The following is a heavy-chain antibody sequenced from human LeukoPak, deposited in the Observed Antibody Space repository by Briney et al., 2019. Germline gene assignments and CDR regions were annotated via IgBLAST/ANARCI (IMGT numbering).Heavy chain of an antibody. CDR3: ARDRYIYGSEDRFDY. Sequence: SETLSLTCTVSGGSISSTSYYWGWIRQPPGKGLEFIGNIYYSGSTHYNPSLKSRVTISVDTSKNQFSLKLSSVTAADTAVYYCARDRYIYGSEDRFDYWGQGTLVTVSS. J-gene: IGHJ4*02. V-gene: IGHV4-39*07. D-gene: IGHD5-18*01. CDR2: IYYSGST. CDR1: GGSISSTSYY.